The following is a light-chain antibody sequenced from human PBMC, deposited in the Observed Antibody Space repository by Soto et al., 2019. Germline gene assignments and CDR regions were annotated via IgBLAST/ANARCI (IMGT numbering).Light chain of an antibody. Sequence: QSALTQPASVSGSPGQSITIFCTGTSSDVGAYKFVSWYRHHPGRAPQVMIYEVTNRPSGVSSRFSGSKTGNTASLTISGLQPEDEGDYYCSTYSSTSTTWVFGGGTKRTV. V-gene: IGLV2-14*01. CDR3: STYSSTSTTWV. CDR1: SSDVGAYKF. J-gene: IGLJ3*02. CDR2: EVT.